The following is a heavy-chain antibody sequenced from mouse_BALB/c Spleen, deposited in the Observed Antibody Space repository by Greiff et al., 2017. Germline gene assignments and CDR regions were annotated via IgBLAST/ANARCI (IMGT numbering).Heavy chain of an antibody. CDR1: GYTFSSYW. D-gene: IGHD2-1*01. CDR2: ILPGSGST. V-gene: IGHV1-9*01. Sequence: VQLQQSGAELMKPGASVKISCKATGYTFSSYWIEWVKQRPGHGLEWIGEILPGSGSTNYNEKFKGKASFTADTSSNTAYMQLSSLTSEDSAVYYCASCGNYGRAMDYWGQGTSVTVSS. CDR3: ASCGNYGRAMDY. J-gene: IGHJ4*01.